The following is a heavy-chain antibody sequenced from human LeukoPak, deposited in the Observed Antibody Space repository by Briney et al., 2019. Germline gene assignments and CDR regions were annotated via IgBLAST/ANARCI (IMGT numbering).Heavy chain of an antibody. D-gene: IGHD3-3*01. CDR2: IYHSGST. CDR3: ARSYYDFWSGIYYFDY. V-gene: IGHV4-30-2*01. J-gene: IGHJ4*02. Sequence: PSETLSLTCTVSGGSISSGGYSWSWIRQPPGKGLEWIGYIYHSGSTYYNPSLKSRVTISVDRSKNQFSLKLGSVTAADTAVYYCARSYYDFWSGIYYFDYWGQGTLVTVSS. CDR1: GGSISSGGYS.